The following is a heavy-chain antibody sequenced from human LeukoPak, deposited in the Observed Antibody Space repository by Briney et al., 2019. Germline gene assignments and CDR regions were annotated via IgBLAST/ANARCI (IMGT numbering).Heavy chain of an antibody. CDR1: GYTFTSYG. D-gene: IGHD3-22*01. CDR2: IIPIFGTA. Sequence: ASVKVSCKASGYTFTSYGISWVRQAPGQGLEWMGGIIPIFGTANYAQKFQGRVTITTDESTSTAYMELSSLRSEDTAVYYCAQERYDSSGYPDAFDIWGQGTMVTVSP. J-gene: IGHJ3*02. CDR3: AQERYDSSGYPDAFDI. V-gene: IGHV1-69*05.